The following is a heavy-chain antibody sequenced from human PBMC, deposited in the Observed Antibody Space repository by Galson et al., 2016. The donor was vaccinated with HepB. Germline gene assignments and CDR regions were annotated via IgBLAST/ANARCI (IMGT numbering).Heavy chain of an antibody. CDR3: AREGAIFGVVTNWFDP. V-gene: IGHV3-48*01. Sequence: SLRLSCAASGFTFSSYSMNWVRQAPGKGLEWVSYTSSSSSTIYYADSVKGRFTISRDNAKNSLYLQMNSLRAEDTAVYYCAREGAIFGVVTNWFDPWGQGTLVTVSS. J-gene: IGHJ5*02. D-gene: IGHD3-3*01. CDR1: GFTFSSYS. CDR2: TSSSSSTI.